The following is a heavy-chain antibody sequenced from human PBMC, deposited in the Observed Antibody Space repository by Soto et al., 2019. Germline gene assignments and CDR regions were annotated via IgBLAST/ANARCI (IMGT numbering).Heavy chain of an antibody. Sequence: SETLSLTCTVSGGSISSGGDYWSWIRQHPGKGLEWIGYIYYSGSTNYNPSLKSRVTISVDTSKNQFSLKLSSVTAADTAVYYCARGRRITAMVQPPYGMDVWGQGTTVTVSS. CDR3: ARGRRITAMVQPPYGMDV. CDR1: GGSISSGGDY. V-gene: IGHV4-31*03. J-gene: IGHJ6*02. CDR2: IYYSGST. D-gene: IGHD5-18*01.